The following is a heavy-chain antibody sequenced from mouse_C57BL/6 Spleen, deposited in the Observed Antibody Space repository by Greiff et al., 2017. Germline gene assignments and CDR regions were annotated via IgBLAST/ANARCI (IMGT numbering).Heavy chain of an antibody. J-gene: IGHJ2*01. D-gene: IGHD1-1*01. CDR1: GYTFTDYE. CDR3: TKAKDFDY. CDR2: IDPETGGT. Sequence: VQLQQSGAELVRPGASVTLSCKASGYTFTDYEMHWVKQTPVHGLEWIGAIDPETGGTAYSQKFKGKAILTADKSSSTAYMELRSLTSEDSTVYYCTKAKDFDYWGQGTTLTVSS. V-gene: IGHV1-15*01.